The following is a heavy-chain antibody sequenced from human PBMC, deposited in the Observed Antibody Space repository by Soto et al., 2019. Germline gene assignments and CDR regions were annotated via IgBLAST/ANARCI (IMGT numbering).Heavy chain of an antibody. D-gene: IGHD1-1*01. V-gene: IGHV3-11*01. CDR2: ISSGAFTI. Sequence: XGCLRLSCVVWGFCFSDSYMTWVRQIPGKGLEWIASISSGAFTISYAAAVKGRFTISRDDGHNSLFLQMDSLRAEDTALYYCARDTTRLEQWGQRTLVTVSS. CDR3: ARDTTRLEQ. J-gene: IGHJ4*02. CDR1: GFCFSDSY.